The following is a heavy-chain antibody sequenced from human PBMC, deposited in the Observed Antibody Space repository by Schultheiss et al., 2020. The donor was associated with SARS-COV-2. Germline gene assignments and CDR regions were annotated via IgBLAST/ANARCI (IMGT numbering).Heavy chain of an antibody. CDR3: ARAATLYSSGWYNY. CDR2: ISSNGGST. Sequence: GGSLRLSCAASGFTFSSYAMHWVRQAPGKGLEYVSAISSNGGSTYYANSVKSRFTISRDNSKNTHYVQMNSLRAEDTAVYYCARAATLYSSGWYNYCSQGTLVTVAS. V-gene: IGHV3-64*01. J-gene: IGHJ4*02. D-gene: IGHD6-19*01. CDR1: GFTFSSYA.